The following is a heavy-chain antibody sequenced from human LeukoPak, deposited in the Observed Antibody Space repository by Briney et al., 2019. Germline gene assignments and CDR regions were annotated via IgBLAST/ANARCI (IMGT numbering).Heavy chain of an antibody. D-gene: IGHD5-18*01. CDR1: GYTFTGYY. Sequence: ASVKVSCKASGYTFTGYYMHWVRQAPGQGLEWMGWINPNSGGTNYAQKFQGRVTMTRDTSVSTAYMELSRLRSDDTAVYYCARERGYSYGLRGAFDIWGQGTMVTVSS. CDR2: INPNSGGT. J-gene: IGHJ3*02. CDR3: ARERGYSYGLRGAFDI. V-gene: IGHV1-2*02.